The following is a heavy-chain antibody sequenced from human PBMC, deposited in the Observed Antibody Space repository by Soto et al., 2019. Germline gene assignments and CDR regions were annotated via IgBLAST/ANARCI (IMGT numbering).Heavy chain of an antibody. CDR2: INHSGST. V-gene: IGHV4-34*01. D-gene: IGHD2-15*01. J-gene: IGHJ5*02. Sequence: QVQLQQWGAGLLKPSETLSLTCAVDGGSFSGYYWSWIRQPPGKGLEWIGAINHSGSTNYNPSLKSRVIISVDTSKNPFFLKLSSVTAADTAVYYCASVNQPLLRDATVAGFDPWGQGTLVTVSS. CDR3: ASVNQPLLRDATVAGFDP. CDR1: GGSFSGYY.